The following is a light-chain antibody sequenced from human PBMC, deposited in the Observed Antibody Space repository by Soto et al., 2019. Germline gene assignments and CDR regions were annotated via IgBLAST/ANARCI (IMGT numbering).Light chain of an antibody. V-gene: IGKV3-20*01. CDR2: GAS. J-gene: IGKJ1*01. Sequence: EIVMTQSPASLPVSRGEIATLSCRASQSGIRNLAWYQQKPGQPPRLLIYGASIRATGLPDRFSGSGSGTDFTLTISRLEPEDFAVYHCQQYGSSPTTFGQGTKVDIK. CDR1: QSGIRN. CDR3: QQYGSSPTT.